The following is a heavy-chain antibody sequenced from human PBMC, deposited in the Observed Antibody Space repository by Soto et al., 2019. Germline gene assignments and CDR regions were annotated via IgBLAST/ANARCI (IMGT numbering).Heavy chain of an antibody. J-gene: IGHJ4*02. CDR1: GFTFSSYA. CDR2: MSGSGGST. Sequence: GGSLRLSCAASGFTFSSYAMSWVRQAPGKGLEWVSFMSGSGGSTYYADSVKGRFTISRDNSKNTLYLQMNSLRADDTAVYYCAKENPAERYFDYWGQGTLVTVSS. V-gene: IGHV3-23*01. CDR3: AKENPAERYFDY.